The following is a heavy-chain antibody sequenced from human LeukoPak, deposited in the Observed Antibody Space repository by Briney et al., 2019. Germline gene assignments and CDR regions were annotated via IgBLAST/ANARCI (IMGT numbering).Heavy chain of an antibody. J-gene: IGHJ5*02. D-gene: IGHD6-19*01. V-gene: IGHV1-24*01. CDR3: ATVGSGWTNWFDP. CDR2: FDPEDGET. Sequence: ASVKVPCKVSGYTLTELSMHWVRQAPGKGLEWMGGFDPEDGETIYAQKFQGRVTMTEDTSTDTAYMELSSLRSEDTAVYYCATVGSGWTNWFDPWGQGTLVTVSS. CDR1: GYTLTELS.